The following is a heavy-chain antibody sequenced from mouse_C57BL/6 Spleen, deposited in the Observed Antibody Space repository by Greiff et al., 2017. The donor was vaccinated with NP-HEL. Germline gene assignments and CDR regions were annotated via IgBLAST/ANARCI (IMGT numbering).Heavy chain of an antibody. CDR2: ISNLAYSI. CDR3: ARHYYYGSSYVNAMDY. V-gene: IGHV5-15*01. J-gene: IGHJ4*01. D-gene: IGHD1-1*01. Sequence: EVKLVESGGGLVQPGGSLKLSCAASGFTFSDYGMAWVRQAPRKGPEWVAFISNLAYSIYYADTVTGRFTISRENAKNTLYLEMSSLRSEDTAMYYCARHYYYGSSYVNAMDYWGQGTSVTVSS. CDR1: GFTFSDYG.